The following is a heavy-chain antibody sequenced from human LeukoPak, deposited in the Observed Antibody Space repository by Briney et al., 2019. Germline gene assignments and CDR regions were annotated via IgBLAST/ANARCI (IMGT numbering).Heavy chain of an antibody. J-gene: IGHJ5*02. CDR3: AKGTAYSSGRHHWFDP. V-gene: IGHV3-23*01. CDR2: ISGSGGST. D-gene: IGHD6-19*01. CDR1: GGSISSYY. Sequence: ETLSLTCTVSGGSISSYYWSWVRQAPGKGLEWVSAISGSGGSTYYADSVKGRFTISRDNSKNTLYLQMNSLRAEDTAVYYCAKGTAYSSGRHHWFDPWGQGTLVTVSS.